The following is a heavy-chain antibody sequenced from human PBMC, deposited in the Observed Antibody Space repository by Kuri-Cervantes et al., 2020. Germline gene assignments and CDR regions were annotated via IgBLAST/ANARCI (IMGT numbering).Heavy chain of an antibody. CDR3: AKGRGVYCSSTSCGNHFDY. CDR2: ISSSGGST. V-gene: IGHV3-23*01. J-gene: IGHJ4*02. D-gene: IGHD2-2*01. CDR1: GFTFSTYA. Sequence: GGSLRLSCAVSGFTFSTYAMSWVRQAPGKGLEWVTAISSSGGSTYYADSVKGRFTISRDNSKNTLYLQMNSLRAEDTAVYYCAKGRGVYCSSTSCGNHFDYWGQGTLVTVSS.